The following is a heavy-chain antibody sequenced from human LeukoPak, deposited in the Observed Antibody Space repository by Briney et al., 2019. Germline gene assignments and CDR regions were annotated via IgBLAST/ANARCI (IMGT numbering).Heavy chain of an antibody. CDR3: AKGGSIAIVPTADDAFDI. Sequence: GGSLRLSCAASGFTVSSNEMSWVRQAPGKGLEWVSSISGGSTYYADSRKGRFTISRDNSKNTLHLQMNSLRAEDTAVYYCAKGGSIAIVPTADDAFDIWGQGTMVTVSS. CDR2: ISGGST. D-gene: IGHD2-2*01. V-gene: IGHV3-38-3*01. J-gene: IGHJ3*02. CDR1: GFTVSSNE.